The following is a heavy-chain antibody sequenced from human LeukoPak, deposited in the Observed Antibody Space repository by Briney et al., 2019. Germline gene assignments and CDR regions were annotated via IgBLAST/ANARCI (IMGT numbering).Heavy chain of an antibody. J-gene: IGHJ4*02. CDR1: GYTFTSYA. D-gene: IGHD3-22*01. CDR3: ARSYYYDSSGYYDY. V-gene: IGHV1-3*03. Sequence: ASVKVSCKTSGYTFTSYAMHWVRQAPGQRLEWMGWINAGNGNTKYSQEFQGRVTITRDTSASTAYIELSSLRSEDMAVYYCARSYYYDSSGYYDYWGQGTLVTVSS. CDR2: INAGNGNT.